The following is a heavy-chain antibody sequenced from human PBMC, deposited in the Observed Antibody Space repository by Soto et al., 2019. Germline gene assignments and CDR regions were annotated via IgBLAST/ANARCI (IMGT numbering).Heavy chain of an antibody. D-gene: IGHD1-26*01. J-gene: IGHJ4*02. CDR2: IYYSGST. Sequence: ETLSLTCTVSGGSISSSSYYWGWIRQPPGKGLEWIGSIYYSGSTYYNPSLKSRVTISVDTSKNQFSLKLSSVTAADTAVYYCARHHLYSGSYYFDYWGQGTLVTVSS. CDR3: ARHHLYSGSYYFDY. CDR1: GGSISSSSYY. V-gene: IGHV4-39*01.